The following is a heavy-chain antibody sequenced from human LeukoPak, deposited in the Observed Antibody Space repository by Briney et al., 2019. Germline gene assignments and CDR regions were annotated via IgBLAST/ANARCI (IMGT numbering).Heavy chain of an antibody. D-gene: IGHD2-21*01. CDR2: ISHTEGT. V-gene: IGHV4-34*01. Sequence: SETLSLTCGVFGVSINDYYWSWIRQSPGKGLEWIGEISHTEGTRYNPSLESRVTMSVGTSENQLSLKLIFVTAADTAVYYCARIRCGHSASLCFNHWGLGTLVTVPS. CDR3: ARIRCGHSASLCFNH. J-gene: IGHJ4*02. CDR1: GVSINDYY.